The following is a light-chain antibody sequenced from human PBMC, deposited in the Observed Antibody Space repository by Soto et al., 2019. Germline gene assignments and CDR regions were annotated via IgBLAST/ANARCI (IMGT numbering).Light chain of an antibody. CDR2: AAS. CDR3: QQSYRTPHT. Sequence: DIQMTQSPSSLSASVGDRVTITCRASQGGSTYLLWYQQTQGKAPKLLIYAASSLRSGVPTRFSGSGSGTNFTLTISSLQPEDCATYYCQQSYRTPHTFGQGPRLETK. V-gene: IGKV1-39*01. CDR1: QGGSTY. J-gene: IGKJ2*01.